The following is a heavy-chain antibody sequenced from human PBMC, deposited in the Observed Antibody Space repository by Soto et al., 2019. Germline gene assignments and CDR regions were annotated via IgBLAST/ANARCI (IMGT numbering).Heavy chain of an antibody. J-gene: IGHJ4*02. CDR2: INPSGGST. CDR3: ATEVRGDCGGDCYLDY. D-gene: IGHD2-21*02. CDR1: GYTFTSYY. Sequence: SVNVSCKASGYTFTSYYMHWVRQAPGRGLEWMGIINPSGGSTSYAQKFQGRVTMTRDTSTSTVYMELSSLRSEDTAVYYCATEVRGDCGGDCYLDYWGQGTLVTVSS. V-gene: IGHV1-46*01.